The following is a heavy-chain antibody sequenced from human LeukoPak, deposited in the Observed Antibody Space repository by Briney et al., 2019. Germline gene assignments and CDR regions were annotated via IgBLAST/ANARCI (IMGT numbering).Heavy chain of an antibody. CDR3: ASRYYYDSSGYYLDDY. CDR2: INPNSGGT. V-gene: IGHV1-2*06. D-gene: IGHD3-22*01. Sequence: ASVKVSCKASGYTFTGYYMHWVRQAPGQGLECMGRINPNSGGTNYAQKFQGRVTMTRDTSISTAYMELSRLRSDDTAVYYCASRYYYDSSGYYLDDYWGQGTLVTVSS. J-gene: IGHJ4*02. CDR1: GYTFTGYY.